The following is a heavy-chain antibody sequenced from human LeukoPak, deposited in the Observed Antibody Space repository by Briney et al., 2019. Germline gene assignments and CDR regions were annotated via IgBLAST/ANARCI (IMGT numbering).Heavy chain of an antibody. CDR2: LSHSGST. CDR1: GGSIRSDY. J-gene: IGHJ4*02. CDR3: VSASSLTDIDY. V-gene: IGHV4-59*01. Sequence: SETLSLTCTVSGGSIRSDYWCRIRQSPGKGLEWIGYLSHSGSTGYNPSLQSRASISGDTSGNQFSLRLSSVTAADTAVYYCVSASSLTDIDYWGQRTLV.